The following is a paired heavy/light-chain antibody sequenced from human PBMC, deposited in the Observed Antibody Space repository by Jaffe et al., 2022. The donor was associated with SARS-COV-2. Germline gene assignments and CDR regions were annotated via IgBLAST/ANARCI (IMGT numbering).Light chain of an antibody. CDR1: SNNIGNQG. CDR3: STWDSSLSALV. CDR2: RNN. J-gene: IGLJ2*01. Sequence: QAGLTQPPSVSKGLRQTATLTCTGNSNNIGNQGATWLQQRQGHPPKLLSYRNNSRPSGISEKFSASRSRNTASLTITGLQPEDEADYYCSTWDSSLSALVFGGGTKLTVL. V-gene: IGLV10-54*04.
Heavy chain of an antibody. Sequence: EVQLVESGGGLVQPGRSLRLSCAASGFTFDDYAMHWVRQAPGKGLEWVSSISWNSGTIGYADSVKGRFTISRDNAKNSLYLQMNNLRAEDTALYYCAKEVDILGPYYYYYGMDVWGQGTTVTVSS. CDR3: AKEVDILGPYYYYYGMDV. V-gene: IGHV3-9*01. D-gene: IGHD3-9*01. CDR2: ISWNSGTI. J-gene: IGHJ6*02. CDR1: GFTFDDYA.